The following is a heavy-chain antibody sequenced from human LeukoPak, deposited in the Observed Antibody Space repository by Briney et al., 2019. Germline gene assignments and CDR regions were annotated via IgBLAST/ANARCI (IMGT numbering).Heavy chain of an antibody. J-gene: IGHJ4*02. CDR3: ARGGVGSPTVDY. Sequence: PGGSLRLSCAASGFTFSTYWMNWVRQAPGKGLVWLSRINTDGSTTTYADSVKGRFTISRDNAKNTLHLQVDSLRAEDTAMYYCARGGVGSPTVDYWGQGTLVTLSS. V-gene: IGHV3-74*01. CDR1: GFTFSTYW. D-gene: IGHD1-26*01. CDR2: INTDGSTT.